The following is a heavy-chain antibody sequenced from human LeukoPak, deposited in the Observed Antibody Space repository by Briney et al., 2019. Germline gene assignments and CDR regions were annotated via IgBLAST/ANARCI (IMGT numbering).Heavy chain of an antibody. D-gene: IGHD4-23*01. CDR1: GGSISSYY. J-gene: IGHJ4*02. V-gene: IGHV4-59*08. CDR3: AMSPSDYGGNYGAGQFDY. CDR2: IYYSGST. Sequence: SETLSLTCTVPGGSISSYYWSCIRQPPGKGLEWIGYIYYSGSTNYNPSLKSRVTISVDTSKNQFSLKLSSVTAADTAVYYCAMSPSDYGGNYGAGQFDYWGQGTLVTVSS.